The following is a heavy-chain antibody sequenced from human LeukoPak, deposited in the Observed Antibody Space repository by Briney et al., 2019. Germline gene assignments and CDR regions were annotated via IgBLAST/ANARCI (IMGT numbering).Heavy chain of an antibody. CDR3: ATVGGVAVAGMDY. J-gene: IGHJ4*02. V-gene: IGHV4-39*01. CDR2: IYYSGST. Sequence: PSETLSLTCTVSGGSISSSSYYWGWIRQPPGKGLEWIGSIYYSGSTYYNPSLKSRVTISVDTSKNQFSLKLSSVTAADTAVYYCATVGGVAVAGMDYWGQGTLVTVSS. CDR1: GGSISSSSYY. D-gene: IGHD6-19*01.